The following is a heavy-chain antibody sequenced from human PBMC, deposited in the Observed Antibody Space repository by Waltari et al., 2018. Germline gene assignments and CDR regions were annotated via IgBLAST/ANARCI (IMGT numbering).Heavy chain of an antibody. D-gene: IGHD3-10*01. CDR2: NNAGNGNT. V-gene: IGHV1-3*01. CDR1: GYTFTSSD. CDR3: ASGMAGFRELFY. Sequence: QVQLVQSGAEVKKPGASVKVSCKASGYTFTSSDINWVRQATGQRLEGRGWNNAGNGNTKYSQKFQGRVTITRDTSASTAYMELSNLRSEDTAVYYCASGMAGFRELFYWGQGTLVTVSS. J-gene: IGHJ4*02.